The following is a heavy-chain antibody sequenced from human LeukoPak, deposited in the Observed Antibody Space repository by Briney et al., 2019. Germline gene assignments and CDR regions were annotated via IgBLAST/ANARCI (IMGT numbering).Heavy chain of an antibody. CDR1: GFTFSSYS. Sequence: GGSLRLSCAASGFTFSSYSMNWVRQAPGKGLEWVSSISSSSSYIYYADSVKGRFTISRDNAKNSLHLQMNSLRAEDTAVYYCARGLTVSDAFDIWGQGTMVTVSS. CDR2: ISSSSSYI. CDR3: ARGLTVSDAFDI. D-gene: IGHD4-17*01. J-gene: IGHJ3*02. V-gene: IGHV3-21*01.